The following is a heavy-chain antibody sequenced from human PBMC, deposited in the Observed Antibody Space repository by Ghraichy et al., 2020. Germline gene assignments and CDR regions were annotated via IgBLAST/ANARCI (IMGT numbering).Heavy chain of an antibody. D-gene: IGHD2-21*02. V-gene: IGHV3-21*01. Sequence: GGSLRLSCAASGFTFSSFCMNWVRQAPGKGLEWVSFISGTTDYTFYADSVRGRFTVSRDNAQNSLYLQMSGLRADDTAVYYCVRGVTDLWGPGTLVTVSS. CDR1: GFTFSSFC. J-gene: IGHJ5*02. CDR3: VRGVTDL. CDR2: ISGTTDYT.